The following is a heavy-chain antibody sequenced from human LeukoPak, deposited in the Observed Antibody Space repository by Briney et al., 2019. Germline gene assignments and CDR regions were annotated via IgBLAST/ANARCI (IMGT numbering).Heavy chain of an antibody. J-gene: IGHJ3*01. D-gene: IGHD3-9*01. V-gene: IGHV4-30-4*08. Sequence: SETLSLTCTVSGGSISSGDYYWSWIRQPPGKGLEWIGYIYYSGSTYYNPSLKSLVTISVDTSKNQFSLKLSSVTAADTAVYYCAREEESLPVSYDILTGPNNGGAFDLWGQGTMVTVSS. CDR2: IYYSGST. CDR3: AREEESLPVSYDILTGPNNGGAFDL. CDR1: GGSISSGDYY.